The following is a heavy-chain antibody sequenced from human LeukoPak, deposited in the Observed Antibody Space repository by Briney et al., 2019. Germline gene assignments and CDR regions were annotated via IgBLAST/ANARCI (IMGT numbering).Heavy chain of an antibody. J-gene: IGHJ4*02. CDR3: ARSPTVAAATGIDY. D-gene: IGHD2-15*01. Sequence: GGSLRLSCAASGFTFSSYSMNWVRQAPGKGLEWVSHISSSSSNTYYADFVRGRFTISRDNAKNSLYLQMNSLRAEDTAVYYCARSPTVAAATGIDYWGQGTLVTVSS. V-gene: IGHV3-48*04. CDR2: ISSSSSNT. CDR1: GFTFSSYS.